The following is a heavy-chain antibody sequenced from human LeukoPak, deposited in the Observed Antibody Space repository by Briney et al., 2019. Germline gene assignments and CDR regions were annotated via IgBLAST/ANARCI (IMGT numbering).Heavy chain of an antibody. CDR3: ARLGVYSYGYVVDYYYYYGMDV. D-gene: IGHD5-18*01. V-gene: IGHV5-10-1*01. Sequence: GESLKISCKGSGYNFTSYWISWVRQMPGKGLEWMGRIDPSDSYTNYSPSFQGHVTSSADKSISTAYLQWSSLKATDTAMYYCARLGVYSYGYVVDYYYYYGMDVWGQGTSVSVCS. CDR2: IDPSDSYT. CDR1: GYNFTSYW. J-gene: IGHJ6*02.